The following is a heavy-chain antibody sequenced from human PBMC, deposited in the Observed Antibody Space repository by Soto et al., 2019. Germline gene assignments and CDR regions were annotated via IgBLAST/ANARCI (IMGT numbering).Heavy chain of an antibody. CDR3: ARAKTELTAMVTPGYYYYGMDV. CDR1: GGTFSSYA. Sequence: SVKVSCKASGGTFSSYAISWVRQAPGQGLEWMGGIIPTFGTANYAQKFQGRVTITADESTSTAYMELSSLRSEDTAVYYCARAKTELTAMVTPGYYYYGMDVWAKGPRSPSP. J-gene: IGHJ6*02. CDR2: IIPTFGTA. V-gene: IGHV1-69*13. D-gene: IGHD5-18*01.